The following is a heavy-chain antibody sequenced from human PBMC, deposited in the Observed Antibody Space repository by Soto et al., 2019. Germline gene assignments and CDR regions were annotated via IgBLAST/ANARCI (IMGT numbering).Heavy chain of an antibody. CDR2: INPNSGDT. D-gene: IGHD2-15*01. Sequence: GASVKVSCKASGYTFTGYYVHWVRQAPGQGLEWMGWINPNSGDTYLAQRFQGRVTMNRDTSIGTAYMELRGLTSDDTAVYYCTTEGYCSGGSCYPPRYYYYYGMDVWGQGTTVTVSS. V-gene: IGHV1-2*02. CDR1: GYTFTGYY. J-gene: IGHJ6*02. CDR3: TTEGYCSGGSCYPPRYYYYYGMDV.